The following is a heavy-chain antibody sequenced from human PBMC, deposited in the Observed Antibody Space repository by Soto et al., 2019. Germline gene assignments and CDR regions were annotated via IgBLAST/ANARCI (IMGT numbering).Heavy chain of an antibody. CDR2: IYHSGST. CDR1: GYSISSGYY. D-gene: IGHD3-3*01. J-gene: IGHJ6*02. CDR3: ARDLTVPRPFYDFWSGYYFHGEYGMDV. Sequence: NPSETLSLTCALSGYSISSGYYWGWIRQPPGKGLEWIGSIYHSGSTYYNPSLKSRVTISVDTSKNQFSLKLSSVTASDTAVYYCARDLTVPRPFYDFWSGYYFHGEYGMDVWGQGTTVTVSS. V-gene: IGHV4-38-2*02.